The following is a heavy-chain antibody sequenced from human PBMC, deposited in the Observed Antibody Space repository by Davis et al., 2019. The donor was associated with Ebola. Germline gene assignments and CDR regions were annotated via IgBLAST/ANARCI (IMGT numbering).Heavy chain of an antibody. CDR3: ASHHYVLDAFDI. J-gene: IGHJ3*02. CDR2: ISAYNGNT. V-gene: IGHV1-18*01. Sequence: ASVKVSCKASGYTFTSYGISWVRQAPGQGLEWMGWISAYNGNTNYAQKLQGRVTMTTDTSTSTAYMELRSLRSDDTAVYYCASHHYVLDAFDIWGQGTMVTVSS. CDR1: GYTFTSYG. D-gene: IGHD4-17*01.